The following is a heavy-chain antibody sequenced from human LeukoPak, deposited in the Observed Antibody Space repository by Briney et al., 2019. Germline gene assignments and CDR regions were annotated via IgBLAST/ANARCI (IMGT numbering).Heavy chain of an antibody. CDR3: ARLFRLETLDPFDI. CDR2: IYYTGST. J-gene: IGHJ3*02. D-gene: IGHD2/OR15-2a*01. V-gene: IGHV4-34*01. Sequence: SETLSLTCAVYGGSFSAYYWSWIRQPPGKGLEWIGHIYYTGSTYYNPSLKSRVTISVDTSRNQFSLKLSSVTAADTAVYYCARLFRLETLDPFDIWGRGTMVTVSS. CDR1: GGSFSAYY.